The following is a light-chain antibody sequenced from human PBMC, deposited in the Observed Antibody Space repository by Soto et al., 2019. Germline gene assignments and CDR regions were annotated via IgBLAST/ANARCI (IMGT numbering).Light chain of an antibody. J-gene: IGKJ2*01. CDR2: AAS. CDR3: QQANTFPYT. V-gene: IGKV1-12*01. Sequence: DIQMTQSPSSVSASVGDRVTITCRASQGIGSWLTWYQQKPGKAPKLLIYAASRLESGVPSRFSASESGTDFTLTISNLQPEDFATYYCQQANTFPYTFGQGTKLEIK. CDR1: QGIGSW.